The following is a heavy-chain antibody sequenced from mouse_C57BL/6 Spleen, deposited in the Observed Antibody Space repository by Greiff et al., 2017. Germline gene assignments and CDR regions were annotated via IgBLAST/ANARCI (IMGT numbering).Heavy chain of an antibody. CDR2: IDPDDGDT. D-gene: IGHD2-4*01. CDR3: TTYDYDGYFDY. J-gene: IGHJ2*01. V-gene: IGHV14-1*01. CDR1: GFNIKDYY. Sequence: EVQLQQSGAELVRPGASVKLSCTASGFNIKDYYMHWVKQRPEQGLEWIGRIDPDDGDTEYAPKFQGKATMTADTSSNTAYLQLSSLTSEDTAVYYCTTYDYDGYFDYWGQGTTLTVSS.